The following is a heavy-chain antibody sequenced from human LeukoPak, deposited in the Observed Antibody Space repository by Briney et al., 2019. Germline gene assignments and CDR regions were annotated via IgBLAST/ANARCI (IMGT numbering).Heavy chain of an antibody. CDR2: ISGSGGST. V-gene: IGHV3-23*01. CDR1: GFTFDDYA. Sequence: GGSLRLSCAASGFTFDDYAMHWVRQAPGKGLEWVSAISGSGGSTYYADSVKGRFTISRDNSKNTLYLQMNSLRAEDTAVYYCAKGGSYYFTDFDYWGQGTLVTVSS. CDR3: AKGGSYYFTDFDY. J-gene: IGHJ4*02. D-gene: IGHD1-26*01.